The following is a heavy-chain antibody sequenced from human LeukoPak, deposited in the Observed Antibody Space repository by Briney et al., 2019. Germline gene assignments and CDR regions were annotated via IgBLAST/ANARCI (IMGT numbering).Heavy chain of an antibody. D-gene: IGHD6-19*01. CDR3: ASAYSSGPPYYFDY. V-gene: IGHV4-39*07. Sequence: PSETLSLTCTVSGGSISSSSYYWGWIRQPPGKGLEWIGSIYYSGSTNYNPSLKSRVTISVDTSKNQFSLKLGSVTAADTAVYYCASAYSSGPPYYFDYWGQGTLVTVSS. J-gene: IGHJ4*02. CDR1: GGSISSSSYY. CDR2: IYYSGST.